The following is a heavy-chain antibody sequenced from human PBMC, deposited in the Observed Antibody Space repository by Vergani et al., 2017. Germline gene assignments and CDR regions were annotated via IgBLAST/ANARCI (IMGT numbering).Heavy chain of an antibody. CDR1: GFTLNHYA. J-gene: IGHJ6*02. CDR2: ISGSGGST. Sequence: EVQLLESGGDLVQPGGSLRLSCAASGFTLNHYAMNWVRQAPGKGLEWVSGISGSGGSTYYAGSVKGRFTISRDSSKNTLYLQMNSLSAGDTAVYYCAKASPRNSGYDYLYYYHAMDVWGQGTTVTVSS. D-gene: IGHD5-12*01. CDR3: AKASPRNSGYDYLYYYHAMDV. V-gene: IGHV3-23*01.